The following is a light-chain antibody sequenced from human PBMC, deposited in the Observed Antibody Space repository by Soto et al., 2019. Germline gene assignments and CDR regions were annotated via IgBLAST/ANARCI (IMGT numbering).Light chain of an antibody. Sequence: DLQMTQSPSTLSASIGDRVTITCRASQSISSWLAWYQQKPGKAPNLLIYDASSLETGVPSRFSGSGSGTEFTLTISSLQPDDFATYYCQQYSSDSRTFGQGTRVEIK. J-gene: IGKJ1*01. CDR1: QSISSW. V-gene: IGKV1-5*01. CDR2: DAS. CDR3: QQYSSDSRT.